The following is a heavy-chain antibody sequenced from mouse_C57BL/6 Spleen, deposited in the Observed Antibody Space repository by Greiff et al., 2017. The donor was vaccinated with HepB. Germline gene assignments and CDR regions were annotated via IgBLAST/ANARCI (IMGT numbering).Heavy chain of an antibody. V-gene: IGHV1-52*01. Sequence: QVQLQQPGAELVRPGSSVKLSCKASGYTFTSYWMHWVKQRPIQGLEWIGNIDPSDSETHYNQKFKDKATLTVDKSSSTAYMQLSSLTSEDSAVYYCARRYGSIYFDYWGQGTTLTDSS. CDR2: IDPSDSET. J-gene: IGHJ2*01. D-gene: IGHD1-1*01. CDR1: GYTFTSYW. CDR3: ARRYGSIYFDY.